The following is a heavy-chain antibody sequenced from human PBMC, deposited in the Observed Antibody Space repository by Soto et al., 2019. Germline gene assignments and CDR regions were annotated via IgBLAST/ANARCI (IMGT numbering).Heavy chain of an antibody. Sequence: EVQLVESGGGLVQPGGSLKLSCAASGFTFSDSGMHWVREASGNGREWVGRIRSTANSYATAYTASVKDRFTISRDDSKNTAYLQMNRLKTEDTAVYYCTRRSELQYGMDVWGQGTTVTVSS. CDR2: IRSTANSYAT. CDR1: GFTFSDSG. J-gene: IGHJ6*02. CDR3: TRRSELQYGMDV. D-gene: IGHD1-26*01. V-gene: IGHV3-73*02.